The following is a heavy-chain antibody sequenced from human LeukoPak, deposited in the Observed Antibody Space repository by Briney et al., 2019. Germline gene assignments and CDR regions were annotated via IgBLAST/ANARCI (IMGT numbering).Heavy chain of an antibody. D-gene: IGHD6-13*01. V-gene: IGHV1-46*01. CDR1: GYTFTSYY. Sequence: ASVKVSCKASGYTFTSYYMHWVRQAPGQGLEWVGIINPSGGSTSYAQKFQGRVTMTRDTSTSTVYMELSSLRSEDTAVYYCARVRGAAAGTRWFDPWGQGTLVTVSS. CDR3: ARVRGAAAGTRWFDP. CDR2: INPSGGST. J-gene: IGHJ5*02.